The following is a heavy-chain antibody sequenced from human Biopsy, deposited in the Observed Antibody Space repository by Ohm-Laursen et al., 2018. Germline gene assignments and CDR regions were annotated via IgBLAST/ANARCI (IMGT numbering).Heavy chain of an antibody. D-gene: IGHD5-12*01. CDR3: ARLGSGDYFPTFFDF. Sequence: SQTLSLTCTVFGVSITAYYWSWIRQPPGKGLECIGNIHHSGSTNYNPSLKSRVTISVDTSKNQFSLKLSSVTAADTAVYYCARLGSGDYFPTFFDFWGQGALVTVSS. J-gene: IGHJ4*02. CDR2: IHHSGST. V-gene: IGHV4-34*09. CDR1: GVSITAYY.